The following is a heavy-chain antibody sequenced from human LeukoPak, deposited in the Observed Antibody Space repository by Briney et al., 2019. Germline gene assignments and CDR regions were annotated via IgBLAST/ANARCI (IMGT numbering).Heavy chain of an antibody. CDR2: TSYNGNNK. CDR3: ARTQYYYASGAFDP. V-gene: IGHV3-30*04. J-gene: IGHJ5*02. CDR1: GFTFSSYA. D-gene: IGHD3-10*01. Sequence: GRSLRLSCGASGFTFSSYAMHWVRQAPGKGLEWVAGTSYNGNNKFYADSVKGRFSISRDNAKNSLYLQMNNLRAEDTAVYYCARTQYYYASGAFDPWGQGTLVTVSS.